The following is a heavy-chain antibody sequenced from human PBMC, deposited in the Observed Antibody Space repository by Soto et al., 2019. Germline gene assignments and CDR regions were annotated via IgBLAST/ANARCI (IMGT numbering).Heavy chain of an antibody. Sequence: QVQLQQRGAGLLKPSETLSLTCAVYGGSFSGHYWCWIRQYPGKGLEWIAEINHRGRTNYNPSLMFGVTMSVDTSKIQFSLRLGSLAAADTAVYYCARGYPRSIFSTALATSYWFDSWGQGGLVTVSS. V-gene: IGHV4-34*01. J-gene: IGHJ5*01. CDR1: GGSFSGHY. CDR3: ARGYPRSIFSTALATSYWFDS. D-gene: IGHD2-21*01. CDR2: INHRGRT.